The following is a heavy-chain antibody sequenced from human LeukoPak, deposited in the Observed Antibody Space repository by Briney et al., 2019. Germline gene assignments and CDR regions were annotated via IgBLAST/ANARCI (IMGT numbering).Heavy chain of an antibody. CDR3: ASSGYCSSTSCLDNWFDP. V-gene: IGHV1-69*05. D-gene: IGHD2-2*01. J-gene: IGHJ5*02. CDR2: IIPIFGTA. Sequence: SVKVSCKASGGTFSSYAISWVRQAPGQGLEWMGRIIPIFGTANYAQKFQGRVTITTDESTSTAYMELSSLRSEDTAVYYCASSGYCSSTSCLDNWFDPWGQGTLVTVSS. CDR1: GGTFSSYA.